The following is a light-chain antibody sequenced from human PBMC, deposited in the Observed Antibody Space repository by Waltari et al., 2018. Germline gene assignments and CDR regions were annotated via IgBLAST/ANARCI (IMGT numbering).Light chain of an antibody. Sequence: QSALTQPASVSGSPGPSITIPCTGTRRDVGGYNYLSWYQQYPGKAPQLMIYDVNNRPSGVSNRFSGSKSGNTASLTISGLQAEDEADYYCSSYTSSSTQVFGGGTKLTVL. CDR1: RRDVGGYNY. CDR3: SSYTSSSTQV. V-gene: IGLV2-14*03. CDR2: DVN. J-gene: IGLJ3*02.